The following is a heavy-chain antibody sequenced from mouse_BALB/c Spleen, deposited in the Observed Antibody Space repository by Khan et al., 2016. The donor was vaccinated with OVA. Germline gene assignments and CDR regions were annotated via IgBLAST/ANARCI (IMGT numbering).Heavy chain of an antibody. CDR1: GYIFTSYW. Sequence: QVQLKQSGAELVRPGASVKLSCKTSGYIFTSYWIHWVKQSSGQGLEWIARIYPGSGSIYYNEKFKGKATLTVDKSSSTASMQLSSLKSEDSVIYFCAREGYDGCWFDYWGQGTLVTVSA. J-gene: IGHJ3*01. D-gene: IGHD2-3*01. CDR2: IYPGSGSI. V-gene: IGHV1S132*01. CDR3: AREGYDGCWFDY.